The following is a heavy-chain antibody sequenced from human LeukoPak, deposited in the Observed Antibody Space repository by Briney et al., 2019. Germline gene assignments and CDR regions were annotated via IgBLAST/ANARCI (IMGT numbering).Heavy chain of an antibody. D-gene: IGHD1-26*01. CDR2: IYYSGST. CDR1: GGSISSYY. Sequence: PSETLSLTCTVSGGSISSYYWSWIRQPPGKGLEWIGYIYYSGSTNYNPSLKSRVTISVDTSKNQFSLKLSSVTAADTAVYYCARENSSGGSYWEAFDIWGQGTMVTVSS. V-gene: IGHV4-59*01. J-gene: IGHJ3*02. CDR3: ARENSSGGSYWEAFDI.